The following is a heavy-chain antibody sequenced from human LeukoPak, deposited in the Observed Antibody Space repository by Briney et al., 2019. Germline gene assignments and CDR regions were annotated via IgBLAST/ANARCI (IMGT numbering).Heavy chain of an antibody. J-gene: IGHJ3*02. CDR2: IRYDTNNK. V-gene: IGHV3-30*02. CDR3: AKARGDGYNDAFDM. CDR1: GFTFSNNG. Sequence: GGSLRLSCAASGFTFSNNGMHWVRQAPGKGLEWMALIRYDTNNKYYADSVKGRFTTSGDNSKLYLQMNSLRDEDTAVYYCAKARGDGYNDAFDMSGQGTMVTVSS. D-gene: IGHD5-24*01.